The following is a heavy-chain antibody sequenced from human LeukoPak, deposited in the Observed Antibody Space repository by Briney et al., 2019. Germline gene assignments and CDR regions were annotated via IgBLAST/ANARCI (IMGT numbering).Heavy chain of an antibody. CDR2: ITPIFGTA. CDR1: GGTFSRFT. CDR3: AREWGLESSGYYYAY. J-gene: IGHJ4*02. V-gene: IGHV1-69*13. Sequence: SAKVSCKASGGTFSRFTISWVRQAPGQGFEWMGGITPIFGTANFAQKFQGRVSITADESTSTAFMELSSLRSEDTAVYYCAREWGLESSGYYYAYWGQGTLVTVSS. D-gene: IGHD3-22*01.